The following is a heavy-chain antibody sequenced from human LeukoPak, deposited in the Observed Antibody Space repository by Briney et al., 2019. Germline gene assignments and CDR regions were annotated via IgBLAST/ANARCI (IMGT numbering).Heavy chain of an antibody. CDR2: IYSGGST. CDR3: ARERYSRGWYYFDY. Sequence: GGSLRLSCAASGFTFSSYSMNWVRQAPGKGLEWVSVIYSGGSTYYADSVKGRFTISRDNSKNTLYLQMNSLRAEDTAVYYCARERYSRGWYYFDYWGQGTLVTVSS. D-gene: IGHD6-19*01. CDR1: GFTFSSYS. J-gene: IGHJ4*02. V-gene: IGHV3-66*01.